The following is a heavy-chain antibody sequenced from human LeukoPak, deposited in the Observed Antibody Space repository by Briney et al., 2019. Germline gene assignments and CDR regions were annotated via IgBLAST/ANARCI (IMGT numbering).Heavy chain of an antibody. V-gene: IGHV3-7*01. Sequence: PGGSLRLSYAASGFTFSSYWMSWVRQAPGKGLEWVANIKQDGSEKYYVDSVKGRFTISRDNAKNTLYLQMNSLRAEDTAVYYCARDAERFGELLYDYWGQGTLVTVSS. D-gene: IGHD3-10*01. CDR1: GFTFSSYW. CDR2: IKQDGSEK. CDR3: ARDAERFGELLYDY. J-gene: IGHJ4*02.